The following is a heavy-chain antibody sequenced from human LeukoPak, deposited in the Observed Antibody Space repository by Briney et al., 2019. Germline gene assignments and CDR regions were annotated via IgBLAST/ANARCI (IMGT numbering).Heavy chain of an antibody. D-gene: IGHD6-13*01. CDR2: ISYDGSNK. V-gene: IGHV3-30*04. Sequence: PGGSLRLSCAASGFTFSSYAMHWVRQAPGKGLEWVAVISYDGSNKYYADSVKGRFTISRDNSKNTLYLQMNSLRVEDTAVYYCARAYSSSFDYWGQGTLVTVSS. CDR3: ARAYSSSFDY. J-gene: IGHJ4*02. CDR1: GFTFSSYA.